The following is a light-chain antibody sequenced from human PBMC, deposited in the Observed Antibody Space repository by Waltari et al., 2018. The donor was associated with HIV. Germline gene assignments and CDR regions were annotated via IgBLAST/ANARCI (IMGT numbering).Light chain of an antibody. Sequence: DIVMTQSPDSLAVSLVERATIKCKSSQTILYNSNNQNYLAWYQQRPGQPPKLLIYWASTRESGVPDRFSGSGSGTDFTLTISSLQAEDVAVYYCQQYYKTPLTFGGGTKVQIK. CDR1: QTILYNSNNQNY. J-gene: IGKJ4*01. CDR2: WAS. V-gene: IGKV4-1*01. CDR3: QQYYKTPLT.